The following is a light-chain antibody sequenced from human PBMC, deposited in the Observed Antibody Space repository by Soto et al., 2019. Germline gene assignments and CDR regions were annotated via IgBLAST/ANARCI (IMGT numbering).Light chain of an antibody. CDR3: CSYAGSYTFEV. J-gene: IGLJ1*01. CDR1: SSDVGGYNY. V-gene: IGLV2-11*01. Sequence: QSVLTQSRSVSGSPGQSVTISCTGTSSDVGGYNYVSWYQQHPGKAPELMIYDVSKRPSGVPDRFSGSKSGNTASLTISGLQAEDEADYYCCSYAGSYTFEVFGTGTKVTVL. CDR2: DVS.